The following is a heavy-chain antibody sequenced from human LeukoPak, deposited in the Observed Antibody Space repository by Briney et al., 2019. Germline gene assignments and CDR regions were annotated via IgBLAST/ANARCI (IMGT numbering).Heavy chain of an antibody. D-gene: IGHD3-9*01. CDR1: GFTLSDYY. CDR2: ISSSGSTI. V-gene: IGHV3-11*04. J-gene: IGHJ4*02. Sequence: GGALRLSCVASGFTLSDYYMSSIRPAPGKGVEWVSYISSSGSTIYYADSVKGRFTLSRDNAKNSLYLQMNSLRAEDTAVYYCARVPREYYYILTGYYISAGSDYWGQGTLVTVSS. CDR3: ARVPREYYYILTGYYISAGSDY.